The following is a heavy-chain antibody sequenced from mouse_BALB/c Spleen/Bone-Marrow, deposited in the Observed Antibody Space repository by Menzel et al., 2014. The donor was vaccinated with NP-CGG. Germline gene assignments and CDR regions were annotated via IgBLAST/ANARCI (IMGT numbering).Heavy chain of an antibody. J-gene: IGHJ2*01. CDR3: ARDGYDDH. Sequence: EVKLVESGGGLVQPGGSLRLSCATSGFTFTDYYMSWVRQPPGKALEWLGFIRNKANGYTTEYSASVKGRFTISRDNSQSILYLQMNTLRAEDSATYYCARDGYDDHWGQGTTLTVSS. D-gene: IGHD2-2*01. CDR2: IRNKANGYTT. V-gene: IGHV7-3*02. CDR1: GFTFTDYY.